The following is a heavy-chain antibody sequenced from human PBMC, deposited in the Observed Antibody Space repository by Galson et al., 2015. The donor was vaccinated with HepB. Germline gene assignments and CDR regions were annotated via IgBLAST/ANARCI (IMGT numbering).Heavy chain of an antibody. CDR3: ARDGVVVVPAASYYYYYMDV. V-gene: IGHV1-46*01. J-gene: IGHJ6*03. Sequence: SVKVSCKASGYTFTSYYMHWVRQAPGQGLEWMGIINPSGGSTSYAQKFQGRVTMTRDTSTSTVYMELSSLRSEDTAVYYCARDGVVVVPAASYYYYYMDVWGKGTTVTVSS. CDR1: GYTFTSYY. CDR2: INPSGGST. D-gene: IGHD2-2*01.